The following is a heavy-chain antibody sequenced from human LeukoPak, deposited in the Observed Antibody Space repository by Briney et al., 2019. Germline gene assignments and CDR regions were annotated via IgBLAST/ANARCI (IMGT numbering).Heavy chain of an antibody. Sequence: SETLSLTCTVSGYSISSYYWSWIRQPPGKGLEWIGYIYTSSGTNYIPSLKCRVTISIATSKNHFSLKLSSVTAADSAVYYCARLTRLSTSPDRYYLDYWGQGTLVTVSS. D-gene: IGHD6-6*01. CDR2: IYTSSGT. V-gene: IGHV4-4*09. CDR3: ARLTRLSTSPDRYYLDY. J-gene: IGHJ4*02. CDR1: GYSISSYY.